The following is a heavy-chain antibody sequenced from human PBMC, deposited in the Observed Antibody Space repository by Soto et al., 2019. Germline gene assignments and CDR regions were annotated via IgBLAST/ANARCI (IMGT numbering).Heavy chain of an antibody. CDR3: ARELPNYYYSMDV. CDR2: INHSGST. J-gene: IGHJ6*02. D-gene: IGHD1-7*01. CDR1: GGSFSGYY. Sequence: SETLSLTCAVYGGSFSGYYWSWIRQPPGKGLEWIGEINHSGSTNYNPPLKSRVTISVDTSKNQFSLNLSSVTAADTAVYYCARELPNYYYSMDVWGQGTTVTVSS. V-gene: IGHV4-34*01.